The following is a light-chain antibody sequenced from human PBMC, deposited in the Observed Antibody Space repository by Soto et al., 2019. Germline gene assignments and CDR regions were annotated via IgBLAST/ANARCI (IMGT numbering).Light chain of an antibody. CDR2: QDT. J-gene: IGLJ2*01. Sequence: SYELTQAPSVSVSPGQTASITCSGDKLGNKYACWYQQKTGQSPVLVIYQDTKRPSGIPERFSGSNSGDTATLTISGTQAMDEADYYCQAWDSSTASVVFGGGTKVTVL. CDR3: QAWDSSTASVV. CDR1: KLGNKY. V-gene: IGLV3-1*01.